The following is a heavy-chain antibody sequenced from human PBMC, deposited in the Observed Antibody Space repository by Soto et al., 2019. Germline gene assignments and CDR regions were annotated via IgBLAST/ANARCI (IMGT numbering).Heavy chain of an antibody. V-gene: IGHV1-69*01. CDR2: IIPIFGPA. J-gene: IGHJ6*02. CDR1: GGTFSNYA. CDR3: ARGREILVAPAATTDYYYGLDV. Sequence: QVQLVQSGAEVKKPGSSVKVSCKASGGTFSNYAISWVRQARGQGLEWLGGIIPIFGPANYAQKFQGRVTITADESTTTSYMELSSLRSDDTAVYYCARGREILVAPAATTDYYYGLDVWGQGTTVTVSS. D-gene: IGHD2-2*01.